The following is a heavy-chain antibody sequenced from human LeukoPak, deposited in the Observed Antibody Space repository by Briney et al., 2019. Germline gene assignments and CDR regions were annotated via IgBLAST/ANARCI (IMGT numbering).Heavy chain of an antibody. CDR2: ISSTGTNI. CDR1: TSTFSSYE. V-gene: IGHV3-48*03. J-gene: IGHJ4*02. Sequence: GGSMTLSSAASTSTFSSYEMNWVRQAQGKGLEWLSYISSTGTNIYYADSVKGRFTISRDNAKNSLYLQMNSLRAEDTALYYCARDPPYSGHYFDYWGQGTLVAVAS. D-gene: IGHD1-26*01. CDR3: ARDPPYSGHYFDY.